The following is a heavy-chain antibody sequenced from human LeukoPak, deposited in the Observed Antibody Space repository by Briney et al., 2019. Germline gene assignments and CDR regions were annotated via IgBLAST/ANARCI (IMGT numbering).Heavy chain of an antibody. CDR2: IYYRSRWHY. Sequence: SQTLSLTCGISVDSVSINSGTWSWIRQSPSRGPEWLGRIYYRSRWHYEYAASVQNRISISPDTTKNQFSLQLNSMSPDDSAVYYCVSGGDWAFGWYFDVWGRGALVTVSS. J-gene: IGHJ2*01. CDR1: VDSVSINSGT. D-gene: IGHD6-25*01. V-gene: IGHV6-1*01. CDR3: VSGGDWAFGWYFDV.